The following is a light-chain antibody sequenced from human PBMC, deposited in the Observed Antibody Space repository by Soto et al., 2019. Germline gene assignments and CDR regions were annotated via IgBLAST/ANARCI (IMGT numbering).Light chain of an antibody. CDR3: QHYDSSPLT. CDR1: QSVTSTY. J-gene: IGKJ4*01. Sequence: EIVLTQSPGTLSLSPGETATLSCRASQSVTSTYLAWYQQKPGQAPRLLIYGASSRATGIPDRFSGSGSGTDFTLTISRLEPEDFAVYFCQHYDSSPLTFGGGTKGDIK. V-gene: IGKV3-20*01. CDR2: GAS.